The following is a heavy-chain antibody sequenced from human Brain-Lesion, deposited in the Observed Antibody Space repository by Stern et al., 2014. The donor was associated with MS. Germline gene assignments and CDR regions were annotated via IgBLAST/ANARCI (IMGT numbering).Heavy chain of an antibody. D-gene: IGHD3-22*01. J-gene: IGHJ4*02. CDR2: IDHSGSA. V-gene: IGHV4-34*01. CDR1: GGSFSGYY. CDR3: ARGPYYFDGSGYNY. Sequence: QVQLGQWGAGLLKPSETLSLTCAVSGGSFSGYYWTWIRQSPEKGLELIGQIDHSGSAKYNPSLKSRVTMSVDTSNTQFSLKLSSVTAADTAVYYCARGPYYFDGSGYNYWGQGTQVTVSS.